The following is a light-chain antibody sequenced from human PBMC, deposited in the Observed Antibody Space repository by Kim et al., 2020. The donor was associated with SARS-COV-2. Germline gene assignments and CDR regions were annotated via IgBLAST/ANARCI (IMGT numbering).Light chain of an antibody. CDR3: SSYTSSSTLRV. Sequence: QSITISCTGTSSDVGVYKYVSWYQQHPGKAPKRLIYAVSNRPSGVSNRFSGSKAGNTASLTISGLQAEDEADYYCSSYTSSSTLRVFGTGTKVTVL. CDR1: SSDVGVYKY. CDR2: AVS. J-gene: IGLJ1*01. V-gene: IGLV2-14*03.